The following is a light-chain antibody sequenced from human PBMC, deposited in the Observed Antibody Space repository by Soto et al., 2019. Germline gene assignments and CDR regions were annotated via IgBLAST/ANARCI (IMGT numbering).Light chain of an antibody. V-gene: IGLV1-44*01. CDR1: SSNIGSYT. CDR2: NND. CDR3: AAWDDSLFWV. Sequence: QTVVTQPPSASGTPGQKVTLSCSGSSSNIGSYTVNWYQQLPGTAPKLLIYNNDQRPSGVPDRFSGSKSGTSASLAISGLQSEDEADYYCAAWDDSLFWVFGGGTKLTVL. J-gene: IGLJ3*02.